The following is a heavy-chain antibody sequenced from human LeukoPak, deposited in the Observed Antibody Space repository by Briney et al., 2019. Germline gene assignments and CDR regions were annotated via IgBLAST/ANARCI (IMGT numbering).Heavy chain of an antibody. D-gene: IGHD1-26*01. J-gene: IGHJ3*02. V-gene: IGHV3-30*04. Sequence: GRSLRLSCAASGFTFSSYALHWVRQAPGKGLEWVAVISYDGSNKYYADSVKGRFTISRDNSKSTLSLQMNSLRTEDTALYYCARAIRVVGATFDIWGQGTMVTVSS. CDR1: GFTFSSYA. CDR3: ARAIRVVGATFDI. CDR2: ISYDGSNK.